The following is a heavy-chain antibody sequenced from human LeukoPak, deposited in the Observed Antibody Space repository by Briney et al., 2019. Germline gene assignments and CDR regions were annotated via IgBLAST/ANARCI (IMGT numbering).Heavy chain of an antibody. D-gene: IGHD2-15*01. CDR3: ARAAALREYYFDY. V-gene: IGHV1-69*05. CDR2: IIPIFGTA. J-gene: IGHJ4*02. Sequence: SVKVSCKASGGTFSSYAISWVRRAPGQGLEWMGGIIPIFGTANYAQKFQGRVTITTDESTSTAYMELSSLRSEDTAVYYCARAAALREYYFDYWGQGTLATVSS. CDR1: GGTFSSYA.